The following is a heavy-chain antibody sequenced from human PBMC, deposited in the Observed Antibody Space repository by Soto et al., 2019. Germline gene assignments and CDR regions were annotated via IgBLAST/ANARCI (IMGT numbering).Heavy chain of an antibody. CDR3: ANRIAAAGRWYYFDY. D-gene: IGHD6-13*01. CDR1: GGSISSSSYY. Sequence: SETRSLTCTVSGGSISSSSYYWGWIRQPPGKGLEWIGSIYYSGSTYYNPSLKSRVTISVDTSKNQFSLKLSSVTAADTAVYYCANRIAAAGRWYYFDYWGQGTLVTVSS. J-gene: IGHJ4*02. CDR2: IYYSGST. V-gene: IGHV4-39*01.